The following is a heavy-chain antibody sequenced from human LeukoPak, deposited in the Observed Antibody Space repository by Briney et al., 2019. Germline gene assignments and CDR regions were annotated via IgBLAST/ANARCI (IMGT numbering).Heavy chain of an antibody. Sequence: PSETLSLTCTVSGGSISGFYWSWIRHPPGKRLEWIGYVPYVGTANYNPSLKSRLTISIETSKNQFSLRLSSVTAADTAVYYCARHYGGHTFGTTFDFWGQGILVTVSS. D-gene: IGHD3-16*01. CDR3: ARHYGGHTFGTTFDF. J-gene: IGHJ4*02. CDR1: GGSISGFY. V-gene: IGHV4-59*08. CDR2: VPYVGTA.